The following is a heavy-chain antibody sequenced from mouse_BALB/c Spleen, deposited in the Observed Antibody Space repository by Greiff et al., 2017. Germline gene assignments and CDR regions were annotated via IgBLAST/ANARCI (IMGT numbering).Heavy chain of an antibody. Sequence: ESGPGLVKPSQSLSLTCSVTGYSITSGYYWNWIRQFPGNKLEWMGYISYDGSNNYNPSLKNRISITRDTSKNQFFLKLNSVTTEDTATYYCARRVYYRYDGGYYYAMDYWGQGTSVTVSS. V-gene: IGHV3-6*02. CDR1: GYSITSGYY. CDR2: ISYDGSN. J-gene: IGHJ4*01. D-gene: IGHD2-14*01. CDR3: ARRVYYRYDGGYYYAMDY.